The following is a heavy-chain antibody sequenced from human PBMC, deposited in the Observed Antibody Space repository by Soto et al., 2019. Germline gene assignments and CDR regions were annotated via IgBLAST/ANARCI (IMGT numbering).Heavy chain of an antibody. Sequence: VQLVESGGGLVKPGGSLRLSCAASGFTFSNSGMNWVRQAPGKGLEWVSYISSSGYIFYANSVKGRFTISRDNAKDALYLQMHSLRAEDTAVYYCARDLGAVTTLGFQNWGQGALVTVSS. CDR1: GFTFSNSG. CDR2: ISSSGYI. D-gene: IGHD4-17*01. J-gene: IGHJ1*01. V-gene: IGHV3-21*01. CDR3: ARDLGAVTTLGFQN.